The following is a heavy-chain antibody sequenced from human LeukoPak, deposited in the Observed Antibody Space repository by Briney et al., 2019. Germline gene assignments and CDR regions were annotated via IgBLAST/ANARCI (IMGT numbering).Heavy chain of an antibody. CDR1: GYNFISSG. CDR3: ARATHSGHFDY. Sequence: ASVKVSCKASGYNFISSGVTWVRQAPGQGLEWMGWISPYNGNTNFAQKLQGRVTMTTDTPTSTAYTELRSLRSDDTAVYYCARATHSGHFDYWGQGTLVTVSS. V-gene: IGHV1-18*04. J-gene: IGHJ4*02. CDR2: ISPYNGNT. D-gene: IGHD6-19*01.